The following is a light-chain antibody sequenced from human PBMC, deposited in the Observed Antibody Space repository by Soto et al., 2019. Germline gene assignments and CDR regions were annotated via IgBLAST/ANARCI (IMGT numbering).Light chain of an antibody. CDR3: CSYVGSSILM. V-gene: IGLV2-23*02. CDR2: EVS. Sequence: QSALTQPASVSGSPGQSITISCTGTSRDVGLYNLVSWYQQLPGKSPKLIIYEVSERPSGISVRFSGSKSGNTASLTISGLQDGDEADYYCCSYVGSSILMFGGGTKLTVL. CDR1: SRDVGLYNL. J-gene: IGLJ3*02.